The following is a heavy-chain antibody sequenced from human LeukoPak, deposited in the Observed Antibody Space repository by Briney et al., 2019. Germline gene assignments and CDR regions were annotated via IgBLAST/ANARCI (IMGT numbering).Heavy chain of an antibody. J-gene: IGHJ4*02. Sequence: QSGGSLRLSCAASGFTFSSYAMSWVRQAPGKGLEWVSAISGSGGSTYYADSVKGRFTISRDNSKNTLYLQMNSLRAEDTAVYYCAKGVGYCNGGSCQQFDYWGQGTLVTVSS. CDR2: ISGSGGST. CDR1: GFTFSSYA. D-gene: IGHD2-15*01. V-gene: IGHV3-23*01. CDR3: AKGVGYCNGGSCQQFDY.